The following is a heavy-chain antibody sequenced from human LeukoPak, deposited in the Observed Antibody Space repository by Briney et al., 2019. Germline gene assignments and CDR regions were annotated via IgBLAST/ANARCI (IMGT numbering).Heavy chain of an antibody. D-gene: IGHD3-9*01. CDR1: GYTLTELS. CDR2: FDPEDGET. CDR3: ATLPRPYYDILTGSGPSR. J-gene: IGHJ4*02. V-gene: IGHV1-24*01. Sequence: GASVKVSCKVSGYTLTELSMHWVRQAPGKGLEWMGGFDPEDGETIYAQKFQGRVTITADKSTSTAYMELSSLRSEDTAVYYCATLPRPYYDILTGSGPSRWGQGTLVTVSS.